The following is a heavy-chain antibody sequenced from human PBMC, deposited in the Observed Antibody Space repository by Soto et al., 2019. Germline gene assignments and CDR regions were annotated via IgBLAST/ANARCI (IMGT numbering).Heavy chain of an antibody. V-gene: IGHV2-5*02. CDR2: IYWAGDL. J-gene: IGHJ4*02. D-gene: IGHD5-12*01. CDR1: GFSLNGNGVG. CDR3: AHGYVQLLSTFHYFDS. Sequence: GSGPTLVNPTQTLTLTCNFSGFSLNGNGVGVGWIRQPPGKALEWLALIYWAGDLRYSPALKSRLTITQDPSKDQVVLTMTNMDPTDSGTYHCAHGYVQLLSTFHYFDSWGQGIRVTVSS.